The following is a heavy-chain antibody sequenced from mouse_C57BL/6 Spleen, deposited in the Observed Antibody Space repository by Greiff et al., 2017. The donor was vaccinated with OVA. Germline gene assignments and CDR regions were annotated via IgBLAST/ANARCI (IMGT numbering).Heavy chain of an antibody. CDR1: GFNIKDYY. CDR3: AGSRERDMDD. J-gene: IGHJ4*01. Sequence: VQLQQSGAELVKPGASVKLSCTASGFNIKDYYMHWVKQRTEQGLEWIGRIDPEDGETKYAPKFQGKDTITADTASNTAYLQRSSRTSEDTAVYDYAGSRERDMDDWGKGTTVTVSS. V-gene: IGHV14-2*01. CDR2: IDPEDGET.